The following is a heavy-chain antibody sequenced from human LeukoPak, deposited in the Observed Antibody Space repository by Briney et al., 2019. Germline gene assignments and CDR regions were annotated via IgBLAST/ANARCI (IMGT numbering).Heavy chain of an antibody. CDR2: ISGSGGST. CDR3: AKDRSGVIAARRWGFDY. V-gene: IGHV3-23*01. D-gene: IGHD6-6*01. J-gene: IGHJ4*02. CDR1: GFTFSSYA. Sequence: GGSLRLSCAASGFTFSSYAMSWVRQAPGKGLEWVSAISGSGGSTYYADSVKGRFTISRDNSKNTLYLQMNSLRAEDTAVYYCAKDRSGVIAARRWGFDYWGQRTLVTVSS.